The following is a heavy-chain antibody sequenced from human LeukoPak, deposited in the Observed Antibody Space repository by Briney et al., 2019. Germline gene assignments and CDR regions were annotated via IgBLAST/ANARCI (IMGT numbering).Heavy chain of an antibody. CDR2: INHSGST. D-gene: IGHD4-11*01. CDR1: GGSTSSYY. V-gene: IGHV4-34*01. CDR3: ARMTTVNPYYFDY. Sequence: PSETLSLTCTVSGGSTSSYYWSWIRQPPGKGLEWIGEINHSGSTNYNPSLKSRVTISVDTSKNQFSLKLSSVTAADTAVYYCARMTTVNPYYFDYWGQGTLVTVSS. J-gene: IGHJ4*02.